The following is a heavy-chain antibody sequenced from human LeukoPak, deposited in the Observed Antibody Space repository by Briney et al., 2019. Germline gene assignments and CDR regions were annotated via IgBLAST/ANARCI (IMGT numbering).Heavy chain of an antibody. CDR2: IIGSGGST. V-gene: IGHV3-23*01. Sequence: PGRCLRLSCAASGFTFSSYAMSWVRHPPGKGREWVSSIIGSGGSTSHADSVKGRFTISRDNSKNTLYLQMNSLRAEDTAVYYCAKSPVWRVVAPFDYWGQGALVTVSS. D-gene: IGHD3-22*01. CDR3: AKSPVWRVVAPFDY. J-gene: IGHJ4*02. CDR1: GFTFSSYA.